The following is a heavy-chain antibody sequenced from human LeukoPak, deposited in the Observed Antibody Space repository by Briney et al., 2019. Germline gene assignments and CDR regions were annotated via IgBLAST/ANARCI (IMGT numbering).Heavy chain of an antibody. V-gene: IGHV3-23*01. CDR3: ARRWLGDPYGMDV. CDR1: GFIFSNYA. Sequence: GGSLRLSCAASGFIFSNYAMTWVRQAPGKGLEWVSIIGGVSESFYYADSVKGRFTVSRDNSKDTLYLQINSLRDEDTAVYYCARRWLGDPYGMDVWGQGTTVSVS. D-gene: IGHD3-10*01. CDR2: IGGVSESF. J-gene: IGHJ6*02.